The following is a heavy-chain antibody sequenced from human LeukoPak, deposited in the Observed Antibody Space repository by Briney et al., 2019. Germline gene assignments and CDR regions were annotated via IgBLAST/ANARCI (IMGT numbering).Heavy chain of an antibody. CDR1: GFTFSTYA. CDR3: ARAPSGPVVVVAATSY. Sequence: PGGSLRLSCAASGFTFSTYAMSWVRQGPGKGLEWVSTISGSGANTYYADSVKGRFTISRDNAKNSLYLQMNSLRAEDTAVYYCARAPSGPVVVVAATSYWGQGTLVTVSS. CDR2: ISGSGANT. V-gene: IGHV3-23*01. D-gene: IGHD2-15*01. J-gene: IGHJ4*02.